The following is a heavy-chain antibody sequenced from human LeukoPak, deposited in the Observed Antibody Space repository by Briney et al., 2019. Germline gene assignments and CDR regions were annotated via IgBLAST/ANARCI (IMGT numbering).Heavy chain of an antibody. V-gene: IGHV3-30*18. CDR2: ISYDGSNK. CDR3: AKDQPKYSTTRGGFDY. CDR1: GFTFSSYG. Sequence: PGGSLRLSCAASGFTFSSYGMHWVRQAPGKGLEWVAVISYDGSNKYYADSVKGRFTISRDNSKNTLYLQMNSLRAEDTAVYYCAKDQPKYSTTRGGFDYWGQGTLVTVSS. J-gene: IGHJ4*02. D-gene: IGHD6-6*01.